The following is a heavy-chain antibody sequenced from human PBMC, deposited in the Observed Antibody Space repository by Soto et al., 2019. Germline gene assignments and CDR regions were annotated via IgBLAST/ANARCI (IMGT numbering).Heavy chain of an antibody. J-gene: IGHJ5*02. CDR3: AMAFPKYCSSTSCGEVRFAP. CDR2: IKQDGSEK. Sequence: EVQLVESGGGLVQPGGSLRLSCAASGFTFSSYWMSWVRQAPGKGLEWVANIKQDGSEKYYVDSVKGRFTISRDNAKNLLYLQMNSLRAEDTAVYYCAMAFPKYCSSTSCGEVRFAPWGQGTLVTVSS. V-gene: IGHV3-7*01. CDR1: GFTFSSYW. D-gene: IGHD2-2*01.